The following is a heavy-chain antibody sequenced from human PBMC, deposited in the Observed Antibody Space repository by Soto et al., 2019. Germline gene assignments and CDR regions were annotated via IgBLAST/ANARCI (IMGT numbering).Heavy chain of an antibody. D-gene: IGHD2-21*02. J-gene: IGHJ5*02. CDR2: INAGNGNT. Sequence: VASVKVSCKASGYTFTSYAMHWVRQAPGQRLEWMGWINAGNGNTKYSQKFQGRVTITRDTSASTAYMELSSLRSEDTAVYYCARDRRVVVTAIPPGWFDPWGQGTLVTVSS. V-gene: IGHV1-3*01. CDR1: GYTFTSYA. CDR3: ARDRRVVVTAIPPGWFDP.